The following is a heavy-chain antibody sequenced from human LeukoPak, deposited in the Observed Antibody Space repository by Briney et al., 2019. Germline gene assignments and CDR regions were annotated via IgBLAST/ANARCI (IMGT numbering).Heavy chain of an antibody. D-gene: IGHD6-19*01. V-gene: IGHV3-21*01. CDR2: INSSSSYI. CDR3: AAWRVYSSGWDDAFDI. Sequence: PGGSLRLSCEDSGFTFRSYEMNWVRQAPGKGLEWVSSINSSSSYIYYADSVKGRFTISRDNAKNSLYLQMNSLRAEDTAVYYCAAWRVYSSGWDDAFDIWGQGTMVTVSS. CDR1: GFTFRSYE. J-gene: IGHJ3*02.